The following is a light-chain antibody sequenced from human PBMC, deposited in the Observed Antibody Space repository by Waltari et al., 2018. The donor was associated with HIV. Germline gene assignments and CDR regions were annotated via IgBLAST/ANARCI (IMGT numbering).Light chain of an antibody. CDR2: SAS. Sequence: DIQFPHSPSFLYASIGARVTITCRALQAVGTSLAWFQLQPGQAPQLLISSASDLQSGVPSRFSGSGSGTTFTLTIGSLQPEDFTTYCCHQADSFPLTFGPGTKVD. CDR1: QAVGTS. V-gene: IGKV1-12*01. CDR3: HQADSFPLT. J-gene: IGKJ3*01.